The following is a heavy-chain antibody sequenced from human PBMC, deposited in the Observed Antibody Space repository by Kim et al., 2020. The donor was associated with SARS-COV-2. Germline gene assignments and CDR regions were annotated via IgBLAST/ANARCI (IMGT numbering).Heavy chain of an antibody. V-gene: IGHV1-3*01. D-gene: IGHD3-10*01. CDR3: VRQKGYASGFDY. J-gene: IGHJ4*02. CDR2: T. Sequence: TKYSEPFQGRLAFTRDTSASTAYMELSNLKSEDTAEFYCVRQKGYASGFDYWGQGTPVTVSP.